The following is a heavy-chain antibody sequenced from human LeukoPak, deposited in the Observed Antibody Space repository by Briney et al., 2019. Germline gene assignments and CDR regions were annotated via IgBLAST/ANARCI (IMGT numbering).Heavy chain of an antibody. D-gene: IGHD5-24*01. V-gene: IGHV3-23*01. J-gene: IGHJ4*02. Sequence: GGSLRLSCAASGFIFTNYAMTWVRQAPGEGLEWVSGISGSGGSTYYADSVKGRFTISRDKSKNTLYLQMNSLRAEDTAVYYCAKDRDGYNTDFDYWGQGTLVTVSS. CDR1: GFIFTNYA. CDR3: AKDRDGYNTDFDY. CDR2: ISGSGGST.